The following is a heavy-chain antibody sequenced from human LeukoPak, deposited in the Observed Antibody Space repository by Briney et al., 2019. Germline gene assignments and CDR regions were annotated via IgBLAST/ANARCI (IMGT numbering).Heavy chain of an antibody. J-gene: IGHJ4*02. Sequence: TLSLTCTVSGGSISSYYWSWIRQPPGKGLDWIGYIYYSGSTNYNPSLKSRVTISVDTSKNQFSLKLSSVTAADTAVYYCARDHPYNWNYFDYWGQGTLVTVSS. CDR2: IYYSGST. CDR1: GGSISSYY. D-gene: IGHD1-20*01. V-gene: IGHV4-59*01. CDR3: ARDHPYNWNYFDY.